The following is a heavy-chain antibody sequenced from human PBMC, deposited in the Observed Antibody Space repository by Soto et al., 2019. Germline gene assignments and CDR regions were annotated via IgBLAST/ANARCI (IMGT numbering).Heavy chain of an antibody. Sequence: LRLSCAASGFTFSSYAMSWVRQAPGKGLEWVSTISGSGVNTYYADSVKGRFTISRDNSKNTLYLQMNSLRAEDTAMYYCARPGVAAAPDDYWGQGTLVTVSS. CDR1: GFTFSSYA. CDR2: ISGSGVNT. J-gene: IGHJ4*02. D-gene: IGHD6-13*01. CDR3: ARPGVAAAPDDY. V-gene: IGHV3-23*01.